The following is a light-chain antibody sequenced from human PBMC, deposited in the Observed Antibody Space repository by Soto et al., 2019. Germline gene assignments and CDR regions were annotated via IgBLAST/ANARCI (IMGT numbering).Light chain of an antibody. CDR3: QQYGNSLWT. CDR2: GAS. V-gene: IGKV3-20*01. J-gene: IGKJ1*01. CDR1: QSVSSNN. Sequence: EIVLTQSPDTLSLSPGERATLSCRASQSVSSNNLVWYQQKVGQAPRLLIYGASSRATGIQDRFSGSGSGTDFTLSISRLETEDFAVYYCQQYGNSLWTSGQGTKVEI.